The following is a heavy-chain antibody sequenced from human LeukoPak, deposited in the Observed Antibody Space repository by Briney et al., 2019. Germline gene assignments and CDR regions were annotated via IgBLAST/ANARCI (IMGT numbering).Heavy chain of an antibody. CDR2: ISSDGNDK. J-gene: IGHJ3*02. Sequence: GGSLRLSCAASGVTFRSYGMHWVRQAPGKGLEWVALISSDGNDKLYGDSVKGRFTISRDNAKNSLYLQMNSLRAEDTALYYCAKSDSSGYYFSSGAFDIWGQGTMVTVSS. D-gene: IGHD3-22*01. CDR1: GVTFRSYG. V-gene: IGHV3-30*18. CDR3: AKSDSSGYYFSSGAFDI.